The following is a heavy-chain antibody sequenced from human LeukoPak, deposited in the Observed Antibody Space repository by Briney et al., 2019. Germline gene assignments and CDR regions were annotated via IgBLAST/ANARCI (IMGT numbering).Heavy chain of an antibody. CDR1: GFTFSSYG. Sequence: GGSLRLSCAASGFTFSSYGMHWVRQAPGKGLEWVAVIWYDGSNKYYADSVKGRFTISRDNSKNTLYLQTNSLRAEDTAVYYCARENGVRLATRGYFDYWGQGTLVTVSS. CDR2: IWYDGSNK. CDR3: ARENGVRLATRGYFDY. V-gene: IGHV3-33*01. J-gene: IGHJ4*02. D-gene: IGHD2-8*01.